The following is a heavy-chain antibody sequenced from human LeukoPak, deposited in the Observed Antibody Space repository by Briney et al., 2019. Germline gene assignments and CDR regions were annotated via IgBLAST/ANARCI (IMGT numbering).Heavy chain of an antibody. D-gene: IGHD6-19*01. CDR1: GDSVSSNSAA. Sequence: SQTLSLTCAISGDSVSSNSAAWNWIRQSPSRGLEWLGRTYYRSKWYNDYAVSVKSRITINPDTSKNQFSLKLSSVTAADTAVYYCARGTHSSGWYGKYYFDYWGQGTLVTVSS. V-gene: IGHV6-1*01. CDR3: ARGTHSSGWYGKYYFDY. CDR2: TYYRSKWYN. J-gene: IGHJ4*02.